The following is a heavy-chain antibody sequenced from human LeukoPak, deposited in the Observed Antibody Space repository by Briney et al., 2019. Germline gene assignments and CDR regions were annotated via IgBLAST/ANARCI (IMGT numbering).Heavy chain of an antibody. CDR3: ARGYCSSTSCNGFDP. J-gene: IGHJ5*02. D-gene: IGHD2-2*01. CDR2: IIPILGIA. CDR1: GGTFSSYA. Sequence: SVKVSCKASGGTFSSYAISWVRQAPGQGREWMGRIIPILGIANYAQKFQGRVTITADKSTSTAYMELSSLRSEDTAVYYCARGYCSSTSCNGFDPWGQGTLVTVSS. V-gene: IGHV1-69*04.